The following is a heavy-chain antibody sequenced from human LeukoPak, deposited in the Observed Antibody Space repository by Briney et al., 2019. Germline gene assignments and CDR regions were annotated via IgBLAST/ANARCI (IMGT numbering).Heavy chain of an antibody. D-gene: IGHD4-23*01. Sequence: GGSLRLSCAASGFTFSSYWMSWVRQAPGKGLEWVANIKQDGSEEYYVDSVKGRFTISRDNAKNSLYLQMNSLRAEDTAVYYCARRGGKREKAFDYWGQGTLVTVSS. J-gene: IGHJ4*02. CDR3: ARRGGKREKAFDY. CDR2: IKQDGSEE. V-gene: IGHV3-7*01. CDR1: GFTFSSYW.